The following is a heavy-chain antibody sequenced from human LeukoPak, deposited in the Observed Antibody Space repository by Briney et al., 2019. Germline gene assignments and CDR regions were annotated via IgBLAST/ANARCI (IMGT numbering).Heavy chain of an antibody. CDR3: ARDPRFLEWSLTGFDP. Sequence: GGSLRLSCAASGFTVSSNYMSWVRQAPGKGLEWVAVIWYDGSNKYYADSVKGRFTISRDNSKNTLYLQMNSLRAEDTAVYYCARDPRFLEWSLTGFDPWGQGTLVTVSS. CDR2: IWYDGSNK. D-gene: IGHD3-3*01. V-gene: IGHV3-33*08. CDR1: GFTVSSNY. J-gene: IGHJ5*02.